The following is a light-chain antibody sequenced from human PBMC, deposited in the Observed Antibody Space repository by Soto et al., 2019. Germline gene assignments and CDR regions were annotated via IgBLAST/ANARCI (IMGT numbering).Light chain of an antibody. CDR2: DGN. CDR1: SSDIGSFNL. J-gene: IGLJ2*01. Sequence: QSVLTQPASVSGSPGQSITISCTGTSSDIGSFNLVSWYQHHPAKAPKLIIYDGNTRPSGVSNRFSGSKAGNTASLTISGLHAEDDADYYCCSYVGNSIPLFGGGTKLTVL. V-gene: IGLV2-23*01. CDR3: CSYVGNSIPL.